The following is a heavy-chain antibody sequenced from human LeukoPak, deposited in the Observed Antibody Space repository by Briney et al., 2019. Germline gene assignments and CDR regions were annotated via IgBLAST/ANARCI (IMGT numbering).Heavy chain of an antibody. D-gene: IGHD1-14*01. CDR2: IYSGGST. V-gene: IGHV3-66*01. J-gene: IGHJ1*01. CDR3: ARETAEYPSPQYFQH. CDR1: GFTVSSNY. Sequence: GGSLRLSCAASGFTVSSNYMSWVRQAPGKGLEWVSVIYSGGSTYYADSVKGRFTISRDNSKNTLYLQMNSLRAEDTAVYYYARETAEYPSPQYFQHWGQGTLVTVSS.